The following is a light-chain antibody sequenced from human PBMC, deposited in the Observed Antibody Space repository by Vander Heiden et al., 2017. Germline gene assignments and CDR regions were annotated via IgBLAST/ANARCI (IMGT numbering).Light chain of an antibody. V-gene: IGLV1-44*01. CDR2: SNT. Sequence: QSALTQPPSASGTPGQRVTISCSGSKSDIGNNPVSWYQQVPGTAPKFLIYSNTQRPSGVPDRFSGSKSGTSASLAISGLQSEEEADYYCAAWDDTLKGYVFGTGTKVTVL. CDR3: AAWDDTLKGYV. J-gene: IGLJ1*01. CDR1: KSDIGNNP.